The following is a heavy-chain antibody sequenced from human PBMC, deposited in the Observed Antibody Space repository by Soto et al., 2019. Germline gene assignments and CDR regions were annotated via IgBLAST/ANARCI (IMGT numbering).Heavy chain of an antibody. V-gene: IGHV3-73*02. CDR2: IRSKANSYAT. CDR3: TRHYDYYDSSGYYYGFDY. CDR1: GFTFSGSA. J-gene: IGHJ4*02. Sequence: EVQLVESGGGLVQPGGSLKLSCAASGFTFSGSAMHWVRQASGKGLEWVGRIRSKANSYATAYAASVKGRFTISRDDSKNTAYLQMNSLKTEDTAVYYGTRHYDYYDSSGYYYGFDYWGQGTLVTVSS. D-gene: IGHD3-22*01.